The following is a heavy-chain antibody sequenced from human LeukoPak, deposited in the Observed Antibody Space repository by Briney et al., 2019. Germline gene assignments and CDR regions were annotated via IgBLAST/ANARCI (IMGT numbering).Heavy chain of an antibody. CDR1: GYPFTSYG. Sequence: SVRVSSTASGYPFTSYGITCVRQAPGPRLEGKGWISAYNGNTNYAQNLQGRVTMTTDTSTSTAYMELKSLISADTAVYYCARCPTSGGRCYEFDYWGQGTLVTVSS. V-gene: IGHV1-18*01. CDR3: ARCPTSGGRCYEFDY. D-gene: IGHD2-15*01. CDR2: ISAYNGNT. J-gene: IGHJ4*02.